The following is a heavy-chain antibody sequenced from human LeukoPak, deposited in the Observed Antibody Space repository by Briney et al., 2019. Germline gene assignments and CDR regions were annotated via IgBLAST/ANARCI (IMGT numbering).Heavy chain of an antibody. CDR1: GGSISNYY. CDR2: IYYTGST. V-gene: IGHV4-59*01. J-gene: IGHJ6*03. D-gene: IGHD4-11*01. CDR3: ARVLDDYSNYYYYYYMDV. Sequence: KPSETLSLTCAVSGGSISNYYWTWIRQPPGKGLEWIGYIYYTGSTNYNPSLKSRVTISVDTSKNQFSLKLSSVTAADTAVYYCARVLDDYSNYYYYYYMDVWGKGTTVTVSS.